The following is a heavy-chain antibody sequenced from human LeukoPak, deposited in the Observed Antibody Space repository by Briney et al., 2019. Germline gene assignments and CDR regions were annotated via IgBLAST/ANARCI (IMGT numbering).Heavy chain of an antibody. CDR2: IYSGGST. J-gene: IGHJ4*02. Sequence: GGSLRLSCGASGFNVSSNYMSWVRQAPGKGLEWVSVIYSGGSTYYADSVKGRFTISRYNSKNTLYLQMNSLRPEDTAVYYCASSGYYDSSIFDYWGQGTLVTVSS. CDR3: ASSGYYDSSIFDY. CDR1: GFNVSSNY. V-gene: IGHV3-53*04. D-gene: IGHD3-22*01.